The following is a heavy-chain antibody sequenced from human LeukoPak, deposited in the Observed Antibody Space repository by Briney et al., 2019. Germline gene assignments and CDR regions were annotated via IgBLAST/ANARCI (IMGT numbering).Heavy chain of an antibody. CDR1: GFTMSSYA. J-gene: IGHJ4*02. D-gene: IGHD3-16*01. CDR2: ISASGTST. Sequence: GGSQRLSCAASGFTMSSYAMSWVRQAPGKGLEWVSVISASGTSTYYADSVKGRFTISRDNSKSTLYLQMNSLRGEDTAIYYWAGLRGYDYVWGSRRGQGTLVTVSS. V-gene: IGHV3-23*01. CDR3: AGLRGYDYVWGSR.